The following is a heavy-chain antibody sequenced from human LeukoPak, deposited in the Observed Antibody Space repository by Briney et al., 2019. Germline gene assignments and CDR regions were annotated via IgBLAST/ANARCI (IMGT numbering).Heavy chain of an antibody. Sequence: PSETLSLTCSVSGGSITSSSYYWGWIRQPPEKGLEWIGSIYYTGGTYYSPSLKSRVTISVDTSKNQFSLKLSSVTAADTAVYYCASTVVGANPYYYYGMDVWGQGTTVTVSS. CDR3: ASTVVGANPYYYYGMDV. V-gene: IGHV4-39*07. D-gene: IGHD1-26*01. CDR2: IYYTGGT. J-gene: IGHJ6*02. CDR1: GGSITSSSYY.